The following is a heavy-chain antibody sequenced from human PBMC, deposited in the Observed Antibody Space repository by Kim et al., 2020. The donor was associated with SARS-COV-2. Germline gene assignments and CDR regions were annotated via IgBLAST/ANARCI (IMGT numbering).Heavy chain of an antibody. Sequence: SETLSLTCSVSGGSINTGNYYWTWIRQRPGKGLEWLGYVYRVDIAYYNPSLMSRTSISMDASKNQFFLTMTSVTAADTAVYFWARDLDTSNDALDIWGQGTVVSVSP. J-gene: IGHJ3*02. CDR1: GGSINTGNYY. D-gene: IGHD5-18*01. CDR2: VYRVDIA. CDR3: ARDLDTSNDALDI. V-gene: IGHV4-31*03.